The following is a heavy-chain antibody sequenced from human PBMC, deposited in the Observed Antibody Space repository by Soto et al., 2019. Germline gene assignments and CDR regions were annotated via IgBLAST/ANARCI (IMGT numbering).Heavy chain of an antibody. Sequence: GGSLRLSCAASGFTFDDYAMHWVRQAPGKGLEWVSGISWNSGSIGYADSVKGRFTISRDNAKNSLYLQMNSLRAEDTALYYCAKQDQWLVDAFDIWGQGTMVTVSS. CDR3: AKQDQWLVDAFDI. D-gene: IGHD6-19*01. CDR2: ISWNSGSI. J-gene: IGHJ3*02. CDR1: GFTFDDYA. V-gene: IGHV3-9*01.